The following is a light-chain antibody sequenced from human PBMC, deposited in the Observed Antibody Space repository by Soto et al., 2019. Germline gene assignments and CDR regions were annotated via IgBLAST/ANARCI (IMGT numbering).Light chain of an antibody. CDR2: DAS. Sequence: AIQLTQSPSSLSASIGDRVTITCRARQGIGSALAWYQQAPWKPPKLMIFDASTLENGVPSRFSGGGSGTDFTITISSLQHEAFATHYCLMFNTYPPAFGGGNKVEIK. J-gene: IGKJ4*01. V-gene: IGKV1-13*02. CDR3: LMFNTYPPA. CDR1: QGIGSA.